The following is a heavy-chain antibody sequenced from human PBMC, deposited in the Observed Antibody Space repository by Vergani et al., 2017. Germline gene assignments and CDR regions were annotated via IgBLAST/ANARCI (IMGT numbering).Heavy chain of an antibody. V-gene: IGHV3-30*18. CDR2: ISYDGSNK. CDR1: GFTFSSYG. J-gene: IGHJ5*02. CDR3: AKDLVVTAIPGWFDP. Sequence: QVQLVESGGGVVQPGRSLRLSCAASGFTFSSYGMHWVRQAPGKGLEWGAVISYDGSNKYYADSVKGRFTISRDNSKNTLYLQMNSLRAEYTAVYYCAKDLVVTAIPGWFDPWGQGTLVTVYS. D-gene: IGHD2-21*02.